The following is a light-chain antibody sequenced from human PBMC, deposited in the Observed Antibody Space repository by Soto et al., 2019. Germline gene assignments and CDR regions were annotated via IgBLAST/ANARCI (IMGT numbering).Light chain of an antibody. Sequence: EIVMTQSPATLSVSPGERAPLSCRASQSVSSNLAWYQQKPGQAPRLLIYGASTRATGIPARFSGSGSGTEFTLTISSLQSEDFAVYYCQQYNNWPQRTFGQGTKVDIK. V-gene: IGKV3-15*01. J-gene: IGKJ1*01. CDR1: QSVSSN. CDR2: GAS. CDR3: QQYNNWPQRT.